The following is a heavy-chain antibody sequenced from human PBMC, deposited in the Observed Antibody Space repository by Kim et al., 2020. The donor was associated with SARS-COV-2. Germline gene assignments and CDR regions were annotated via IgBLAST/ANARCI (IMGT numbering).Heavy chain of an antibody. CDR3: ARSPVASY. D-gene: IGHD3-10*01. CDR2: GSEK. V-gene: IGHV3-7*03. Sequence: GSEKYYVDSMKGRFTISRDNARNSLYLQMNSLRAEDTAVYYCARSPVASYWGQGTLVTVSS. J-gene: IGHJ4*02.